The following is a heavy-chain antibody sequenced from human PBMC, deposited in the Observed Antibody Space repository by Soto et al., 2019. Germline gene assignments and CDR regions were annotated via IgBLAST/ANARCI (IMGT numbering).Heavy chain of an antibody. Sequence: QVQLVQSGAEVKKHGASVKVSCKASGYTFTNYAMHWVRQAPGQRLEWMGWINSGNGNTKYSQNFQDRVTITRDTSASTAYMDVSSLRSEDTAVYYCARGRRGYDILTAFDYWGQGTLVTVSS. CDR1: GYTFTNYA. V-gene: IGHV1-3*04. CDR3: ARGRRGYDILTAFDY. D-gene: IGHD3-9*01. CDR2: INSGNGNT. J-gene: IGHJ4*02.